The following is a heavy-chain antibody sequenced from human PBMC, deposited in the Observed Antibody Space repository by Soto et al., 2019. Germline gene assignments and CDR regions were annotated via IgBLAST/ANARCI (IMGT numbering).Heavy chain of an antibody. CDR2: ISQDGAIA. D-gene: IGHD1-1*01. V-gene: IGHV3-74*01. CDR3: LRDQRHWNEFADQ. J-gene: IGHJ4*02. CDR1: GFAFGSYW. Sequence: VQLVESGGGLVQPGGSLRLSCAASGFAFGSYWMHWVRQAPGKGLVWVSRISQDGAIATHADSVKGRFTISRDNAKNTLFLQMNSLRADDTAVYYCLRDQRHWNEFADQWGQGTLVTVSS.